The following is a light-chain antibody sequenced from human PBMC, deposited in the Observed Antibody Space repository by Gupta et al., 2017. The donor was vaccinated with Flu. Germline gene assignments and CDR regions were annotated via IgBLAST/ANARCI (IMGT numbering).Light chain of an antibody. Sequence: DIQTTQSPSSLSASVGDRVTITCRASQSISSYLNWYQQKPGKAPKLLIYAASSLQSGVPSSFSGSGSGTDFTLTISSLQPEDFATYYCQQSYSTLYTFGQGTKLEIK. CDR1: QSISSY. CDR2: AAS. J-gene: IGKJ2*01. V-gene: IGKV1-39*01. CDR3: QQSYSTLYT.